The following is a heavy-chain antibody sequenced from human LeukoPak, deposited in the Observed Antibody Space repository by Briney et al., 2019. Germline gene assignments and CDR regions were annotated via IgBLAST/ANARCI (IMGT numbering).Heavy chain of an antibody. CDR3: ARMYCSRGSCYPLFYYYAMDV. CDR1: GYSISSGYY. J-gene: IGHJ6*02. D-gene: IGHD2-15*01. V-gene: IGHV4-38-2*02. CDR2: IYHSGST. Sequence: SETLSLTCTVSGYSISSGYYWGWIRQPPGKGLEWVGSIYHSGSTYYNPSLKSRVTISLDTSKNQFSLKLSSVTAADTAVYYCARMYCSRGSCYPLFYYYAMDVWGQGTTVTVSS.